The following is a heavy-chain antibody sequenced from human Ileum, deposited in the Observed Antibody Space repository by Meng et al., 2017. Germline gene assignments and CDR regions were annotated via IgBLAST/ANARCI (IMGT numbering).Heavy chain of an antibody. V-gene: IGHV4-4*02. Sequence: QRQLQESGPGLVRPSWTLSLTCSVSSGSISSNTYWSWVRQPPGKGLEWIGQISHSGSAYYNPSLKSRVTMSVDKSKSQFSLMLTSVTAADTAIYYCARHGGYSQDFWGQGTLVTVSS. CDR1: SGSISSNTY. J-gene: IGHJ4*02. CDR3: ARHGGYSQDF. CDR2: ISHSGSA. D-gene: IGHD4-23*01.